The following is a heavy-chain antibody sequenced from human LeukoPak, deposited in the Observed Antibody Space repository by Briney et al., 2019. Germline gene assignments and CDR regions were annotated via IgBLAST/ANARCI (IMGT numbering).Heavy chain of an antibody. V-gene: IGHV1-8*01. CDR2: MNPNSGNT. J-gene: IGHJ4*02. Sequence: ASVTVSCTASGYTFTSYDINWVRQAPGQGLEWMGWMNPNSGNTGYAQKFQGRVTMTRNTSISTAYMELSSLRSEDTAVYYCARGSSVLRFLEWLFYFDYWGQGTLVTVSS. CDR1: GYTFTSYD. CDR3: ARGSSVLRFLEWLFYFDY. D-gene: IGHD3-3*01.